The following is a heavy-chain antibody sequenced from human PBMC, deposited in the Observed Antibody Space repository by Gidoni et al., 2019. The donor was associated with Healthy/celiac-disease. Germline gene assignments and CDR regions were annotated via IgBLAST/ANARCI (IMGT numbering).Heavy chain of an antibody. CDR3: ARHPRVRSDWENNRYFDL. V-gene: IGHV3-30-3*01. Sequence: GGVVQPRSSLRLSCAASGFPFSLYAMHWVRQAPGKGLEWVAVISYDGSNKYYANAVNGRFTISRDNSNNKQYMQMNSMGAENTAVYYCARHPRVRSDWENNRYFDLWGRGTLVTVSS. J-gene: IGHJ2*01. CDR2: ISYDGSNK. D-gene: IGHD2-21*02. CDR1: GFPFSLYA.